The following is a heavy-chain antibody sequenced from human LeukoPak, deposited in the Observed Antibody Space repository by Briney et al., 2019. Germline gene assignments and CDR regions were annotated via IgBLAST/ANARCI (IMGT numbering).Heavy chain of an antibody. CDR1: GYSISSGYY. D-gene: IGHD1-26*01. V-gene: IGHV4-38-2*02. Sequence: SETLSLTCTVSGYSISSGYYWGWIRQPPGKGLEWVGSIFYSGSTYYNPSLKSRVTISVDTSKNQFSLKLSSVTAADTAVYYCARSSGSYPLWGYWGQGTLVTVSS. J-gene: IGHJ4*02. CDR3: ARSSGSYPLWGY. CDR2: IFYSGST.